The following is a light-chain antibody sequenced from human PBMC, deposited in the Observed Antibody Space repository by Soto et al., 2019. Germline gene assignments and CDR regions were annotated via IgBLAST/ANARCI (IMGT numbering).Light chain of an antibody. J-gene: IGKJ3*01. CDR3: QQSYSTPFT. Sequence: DIQMTQSPSSLSASVGDRVTITCRASQSISSYLNWYQQKPGKAPKLLIYAASSLQSGVPSRFSGSGSGTDFTLTISSLQPEDFATYYCQQSYSTPFTFVPVTKVDI. CDR1: QSISSY. CDR2: AAS. V-gene: IGKV1-39*01.